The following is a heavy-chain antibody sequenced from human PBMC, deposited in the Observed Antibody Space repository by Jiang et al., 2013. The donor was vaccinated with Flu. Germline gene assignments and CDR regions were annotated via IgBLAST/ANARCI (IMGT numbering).Heavy chain of an antibody. J-gene: IGHJ4*02. CDR2: TYYRSKWFN. V-gene: IGHV6-1*01. Sequence: IRQSPSRGLEWLGRTYYRSKWFNDYAVSVKSRITINSDTSENRFSLQLNSVTPEDTAVYFCARSEGYFDYWGQGTLVTVSS. CDR3: ARSEGYFDY.